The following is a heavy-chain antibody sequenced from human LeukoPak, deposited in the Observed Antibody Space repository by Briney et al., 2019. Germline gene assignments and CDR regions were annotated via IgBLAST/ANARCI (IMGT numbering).Heavy chain of an antibody. V-gene: IGHV3-23*01. CDR2: ISGTGDNP. CDR3: AKDIGWFDP. CDR1: GFTFRSYA. Sequence: PGGSLRLSCAASGFTFRSYAMNWVRQAPGKGLEWVSAISGTGDNPHYADSVKGRFTISRDNSKNTLYLQMNSLRAEDTAFYYCAKDIGWFDPWGQGTLVTVSS. J-gene: IGHJ5*02.